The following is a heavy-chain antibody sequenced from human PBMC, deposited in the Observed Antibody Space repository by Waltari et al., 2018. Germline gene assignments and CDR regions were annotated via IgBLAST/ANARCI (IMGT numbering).Heavy chain of an antibody. D-gene: IGHD3-22*01. CDR3: ARDSDYYDSSGYGNWFDP. CDR1: GYTFSIYG. CDR2: INAAHGST. Sequence: QVQLVQSGAEVKKPGASVKVSCKTSGYTFSIYGLHWVRQAPGQGLEWMGWINAAHGSTKYSQKFQCRLTITRDTSASTIYMELSSLRSEDTAMYYCARDSDYYDSSGYGNWFDPWGQGTLVTVSS. V-gene: IGHV1-3*01. J-gene: IGHJ5*02.